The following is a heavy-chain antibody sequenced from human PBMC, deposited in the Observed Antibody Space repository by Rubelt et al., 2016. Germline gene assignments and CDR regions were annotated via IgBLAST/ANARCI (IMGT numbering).Heavy chain of an antibody. CDR2: IFYSGST. CDR3: AKLADYRPDS. J-gene: IGHJ4*02. CDR1: GDSLSGSSYY. Sequence: QLQLQESGPGLVRPSETLSLTCTVSGDSLSGSSYYWGWIRQPPGKGLEWVGNIFYSGSTSYNPSLRSRVTIFVDTSKNQFSLKLNSGTAADTAVYYCAKLADYRPDSWGQGTLVIVSS. V-gene: IGHV4-39*01. D-gene: IGHD3-3*02.